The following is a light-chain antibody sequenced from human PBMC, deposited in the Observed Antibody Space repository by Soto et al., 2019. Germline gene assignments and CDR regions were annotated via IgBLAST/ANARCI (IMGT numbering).Light chain of an antibody. CDR3: QTWGTGFSVV. V-gene: IGLV4-69*01. J-gene: IGLJ2*01. CDR1: SGHSSYA. CDR2: LNSGGSH. Sequence: QSVLTQSPSASASLGASVKLTCTLSSGHSSYAIAWHQQQPEKGPRYLMKLNSGGSHNKGDGIPDRFSGSSSGAERYLTISSLQSEDEADYYCQTWGTGFSVVFGGGTKLTVL.